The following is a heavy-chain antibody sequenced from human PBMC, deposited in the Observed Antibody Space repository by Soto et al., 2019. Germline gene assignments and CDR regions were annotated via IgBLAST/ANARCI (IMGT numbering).Heavy chain of an antibody. Sequence: QVQLVQSGDEVKEPGASVKVSCKASGYIFVNYGIAWVRQAPRQGLEWMGWISPYTGNTHSASKVQGRLTMTTDTSTSTACMDLGSLTSDDTAVYYCVMVDNYVTPTPQDVWGQGTTVTVSS. D-gene: IGHD3-16*01. CDR3: VMVDNYVTPTPQDV. CDR2: ISPYTGNT. CDR1: GYIFVNYG. V-gene: IGHV1-18*01. J-gene: IGHJ6*02.